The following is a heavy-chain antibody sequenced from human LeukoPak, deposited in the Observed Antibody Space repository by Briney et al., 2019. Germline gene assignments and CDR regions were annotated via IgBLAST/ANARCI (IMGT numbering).Heavy chain of an antibody. CDR3: ARSYYDFWSGYSPFCY. CDR1: GYSFTSYW. J-gene: IGHJ4*02. CDR2: IYPGDSDT. V-gene: IGHV5-51*01. D-gene: IGHD3-3*01. Sequence: PGESLKISCKGSGYSFTSYWIGWVRQMPGKGLEWMRIIYPGDSDTRYSPSFQGQVTISADKSISTAHLQWSSLKASDTAMYCCARSYYDFWSGYSPFCYWGQGTLVTVSS.